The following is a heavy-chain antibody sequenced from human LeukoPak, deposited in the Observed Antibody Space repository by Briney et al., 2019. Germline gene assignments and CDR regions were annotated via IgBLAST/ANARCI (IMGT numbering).Heavy chain of an antibody. J-gene: IGHJ3*02. V-gene: IGHV3-23*01. CDR3: AKSKNWGYGHRTFDI. D-gene: IGHD3-16*01. CDR1: EFTFSDYA. Sequence: GGSLRFSCAASEFTFSDYAMNWVRQAPGKGLEWVSTINYSGDTTYDADSVKGRFTISRDNAQNTLYLQMNSLRVEDTAIYYCAKSKNWGYGHRTFDIWGHGTMVTVSS. CDR2: INYSGDTT.